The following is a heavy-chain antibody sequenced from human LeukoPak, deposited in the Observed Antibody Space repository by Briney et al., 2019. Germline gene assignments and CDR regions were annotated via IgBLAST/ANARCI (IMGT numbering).Heavy chain of an antibody. J-gene: IGHJ3*02. D-gene: IGHD7-27*01. CDR2: IIPIFGTA. V-gene: IGHV1-69*01. CDR1: GGTFSSYA. Sequence: SVKVSCKASGGTFSSYAISWVRQAPGQGLEWMGGIIPIFGTANYAQKFQGRVTITADESPSTAYMELSSLRSEDPAVYYCAREGAGEWAFDIWGQGTMVTVSS. CDR3: AREGAGEWAFDI.